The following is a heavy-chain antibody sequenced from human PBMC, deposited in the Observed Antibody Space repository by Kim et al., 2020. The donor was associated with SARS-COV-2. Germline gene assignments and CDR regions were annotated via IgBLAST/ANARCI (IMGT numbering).Heavy chain of an antibody. CDR3: ARGSGHSSDRYV. J-gene: IGHJ6*02. V-gene: IGHV3-7*01. Sequence: GGSLRLSCAASGFTFSAYWMSWVRQAPGKGLEWVANIKEDGSVKYYVDSVKGRFTISRDNAKNSLYLQMNNLGAEDTAVYYCARGSGHSSDRYVWGQGTMLTVSS. CDR2: IKEDGSVK. CDR1: GFTFSAYW. D-gene: IGHD6-19*01.